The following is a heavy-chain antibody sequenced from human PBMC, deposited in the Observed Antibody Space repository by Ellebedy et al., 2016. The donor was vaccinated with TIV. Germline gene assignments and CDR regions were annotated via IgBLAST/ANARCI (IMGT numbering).Heavy chain of an antibody. V-gene: IGHV3-73*01. D-gene: IGHD3-10*01. CDR1: GFTFSGSA. CDR3: RRISMVRGITRAYYYGMDV. J-gene: IGHJ6*02. Sequence: GESLKISXAASGFTFSGSAMHWVRQASGKGLEWVGRIRSKTDSYATAYAASVKGRFTISRDDSKNTAYLRMSSLKTDDTAVYYCRRISMVRGITRAYYYGMDVWGQGTTVTVSS. CDR2: IRSKTDSYAT.